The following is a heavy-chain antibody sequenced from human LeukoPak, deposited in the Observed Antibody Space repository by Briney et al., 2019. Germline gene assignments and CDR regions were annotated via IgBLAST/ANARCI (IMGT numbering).Heavy chain of an antibody. CDR2: ISSSSSYI. CDR3: ARDFVMDIVVVPAAIGGNY. Sequence: GGSLRLSCAASGFTFSSYSMNWVRQAPGKGLEWVSSISSSSSYIYYADSVKGRFTISRDNAKNSLYLQMNSLRAEDAAVYYCARDFVMDIVVVPAAIGGNYWGQGTLVTVSS. J-gene: IGHJ4*02. D-gene: IGHD2-2*02. V-gene: IGHV3-21*01. CDR1: GFTFSSYS.